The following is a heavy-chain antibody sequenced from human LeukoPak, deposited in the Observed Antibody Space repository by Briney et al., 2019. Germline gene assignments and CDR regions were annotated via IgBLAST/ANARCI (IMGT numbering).Heavy chain of an antibody. CDR1: VLPYRSYA. J-gene: IGHJ4*02. D-gene: IGHD6-6*01. CDR3: ARTSSNFDY. Sequence: GGSLRLFRGACVLPYRSYAMSWVRQAPGKGLEWISSIGGSGHGTYYADTVKGRFPISRDNSKNTLYLQIDRLRAEDTAIYFYARTSSNFDYWGQGTLVTVSS. CDR2: IGGSGHGT. V-gene: IGHV3-23*01.